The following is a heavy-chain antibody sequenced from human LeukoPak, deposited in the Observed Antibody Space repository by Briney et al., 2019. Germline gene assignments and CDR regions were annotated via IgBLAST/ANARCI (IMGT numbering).Heavy chain of an antibody. V-gene: IGHV3-30*18. J-gene: IGHJ4*02. CDR1: GFTFSSYG. CDR2: ISYDGSHK. Sequence: PGGSLRLSCAASGFTFSSYGMHWVRQAPGKGLEWVAVISYDGSHKYYADSVEGRFTISRDNSKNTLYLQMNSLKPEDTAVYYCAKDDYEKKFDYWGQGTVLTVSS. D-gene: IGHD4-17*01. CDR3: AKDDYEKKFDY.